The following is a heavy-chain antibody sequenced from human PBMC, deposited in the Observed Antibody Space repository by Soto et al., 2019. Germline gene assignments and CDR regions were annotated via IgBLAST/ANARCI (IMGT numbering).Heavy chain of an antibody. CDR2: IYYSGST. CDR1: GGSISSTNYY. D-gene: IGHD2-2*01. V-gene: IGHV4-39*07. CDR3: ARGDIVVVPAAHRFDY. Sequence: SETLSLTCTVSGGSISSTNYYWGWIRQPPGKGLEWIGSIYYSGSTYYNPSLKSRVTISVDTSKNQFSLKLSSVTAADTAVYYCARGDIVVVPAAHRFDYWGQGTLVTVSS. J-gene: IGHJ4*02.